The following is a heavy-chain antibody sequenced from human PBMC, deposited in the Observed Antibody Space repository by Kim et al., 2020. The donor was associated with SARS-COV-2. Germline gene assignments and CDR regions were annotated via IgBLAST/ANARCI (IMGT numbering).Heavy chain of an antibody. CDR3: ARGGSSNYYYYGMDV. Sequence: AQKCQGRVTITADESTGTAYMELSSLRSKDTAVYYCARGGSSNYYYYGMDVWGQGTTVTVSS. J-gene: IGHJ6*02. D-gene: IGHD1-26*01. V-gene: IGHV1-69*01.